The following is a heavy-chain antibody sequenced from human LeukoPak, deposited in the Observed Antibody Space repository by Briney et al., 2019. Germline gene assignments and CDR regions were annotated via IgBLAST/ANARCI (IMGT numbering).Heavy chain of an antibody. J-gene: IGHJ4*02. D-gene: IGHD3-22*01. V-gene: IGHV4-59*08. CDR1: GGSISSYY. CDR2: MYYSGST. CDR3: AGQGSSGYSNFDY. Sequence: SETLSLTCTVSGGSISSYYWGWIGQPPGKGLEWIGHMYYSGSTNYNPSLESRVTISVDTSKNQFSLKLSSVTAADPAVYYCAGQGSSGYSNFDYWGQGTLVTVSS.